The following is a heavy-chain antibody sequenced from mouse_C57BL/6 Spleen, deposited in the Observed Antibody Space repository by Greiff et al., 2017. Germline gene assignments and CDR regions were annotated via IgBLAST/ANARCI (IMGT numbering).Heavy chain of an antibody. V-gene: IGHV1-55*01. CDR3: ARSGDYDWYFDV. J-gene: IGHJ1*03. CDR2: IYPGSGST. Sequence: QVQLQQPGAELVKPGASVKMSCKASGYTFTSYWITWVKQRPGQGLEWIGDIYPGSGSTNYNEKLKSKATLTVDTSSSTAYMQLSSLTSEDSAVYYCARSGDYDWYFDVWGTGTTVTVSS. D-gene: IGHD2-4*01. CDR1: GYTFTSYW.